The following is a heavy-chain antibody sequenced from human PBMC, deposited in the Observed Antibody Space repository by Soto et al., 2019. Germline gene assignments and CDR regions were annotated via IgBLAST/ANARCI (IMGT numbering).Heavy chain of an antibody. J-gene: IGHJ4*02. D-gene: IGHD3-3*02. CDR1: GFTFSSYA. Sequence: GGSLRLSCAASGFTFSSYAMHWVRQAPGKGLEWVAVISYDGRNKYYADSVKGRFTISRDNSKNTLYLQMNNLRAEDTAVYYCARDSIQRPSFYYWGQGTLFTVSS. CDR2: ISYDGRNK. V-gene: IGHV3-30*04. CDR3: ARDSIQRPSFYY.